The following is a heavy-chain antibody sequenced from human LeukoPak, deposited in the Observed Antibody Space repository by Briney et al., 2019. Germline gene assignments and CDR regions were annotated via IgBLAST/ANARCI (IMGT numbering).Heavy chain of an antibody. Sequence: ASVKVSCKASGYTFTGYYMHWVRQAPGQGLEWMGWINPNSGDANYAQKFQGRVTMTRDTSISTAYMELSRLRSDDTAVYYCARDERYDSSGYPFDYWGQGTLVTVSS. D-gene: IGHD3-22*01. CDR3: ARDERYDSSGYPFDY. CDR2: INPNSGDA. V-gene: IGHV1-2*02. J-gene: IGHJ4*02. CDR1: GYTFTGYY.